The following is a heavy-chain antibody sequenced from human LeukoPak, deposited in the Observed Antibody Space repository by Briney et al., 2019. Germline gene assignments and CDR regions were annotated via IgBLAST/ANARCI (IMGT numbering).Heavy chain of an antibody. CDR1: GFIFSDTY. D-gene: IGHD4-17*01. V-gene: IGHV3-11*04. J-gene: IGHJ4*02. CDR3: ARAPTVTTI. Sequence: PGGSLRLSCAASGFIFSDTYMSWIRQSPGRGLEWVSYISNTGRTTYYADSVKGRFTISRDNAKNSLYLQMNSLRAEDTAVYYCARAPTVTTIWGQGTLVTVSS. CDR2: ISNTGRTT.